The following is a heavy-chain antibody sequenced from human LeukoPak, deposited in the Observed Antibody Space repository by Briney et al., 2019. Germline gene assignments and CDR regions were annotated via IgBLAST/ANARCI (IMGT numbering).Heavy chain of an antibody. J-gene: IGHJ4*02. D-gene: IGHD4-17*01. V-gene: IGHV4-34*01. CDR1: GGSFSCYY. CDR3: ARPGLRQYYFDY. CDR2: INHSGST. Sequence: SETLSLTCAVYGGSFSCYYWSWIRQPPGKGLEWIGEINHSGSTNYNPSLKSRVTISVDTSKNQFSLKLSSVTAADTAVYYCARPGLRQYYFDYWGQGTLVTVSS.